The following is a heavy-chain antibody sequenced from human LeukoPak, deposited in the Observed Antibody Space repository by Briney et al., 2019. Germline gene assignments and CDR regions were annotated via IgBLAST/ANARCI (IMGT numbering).Heavy chain of an antibody. J-gene: IGHJ3*02. V-gene: IGHV4-39*01. CDR1: GGSIRSSGYH. CDR3: ARYSDGCGWAAFET. D-gene: IGHD3-22*01. Sequence: SETLSLTCTVAGGSIRSSGYHWAWIRQPPGKGLEWVANIYYSGSSFHTFYNPSLRGRVTVSVDGDTSKNQFSLQLNSVTAADTAVYYCARYSDGCGWAAFETWGQGTVATVSS. CDR2: IYYSGSSFHT.